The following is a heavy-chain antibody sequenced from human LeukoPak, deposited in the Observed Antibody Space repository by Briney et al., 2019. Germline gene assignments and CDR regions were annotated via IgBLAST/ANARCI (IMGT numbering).Heavy chain of an antibody. CDR1: GFTFDDYA. D-gene: IGHD1-26*01. Sequence: PGGSLRLSCAASGFTFDDYAMHWVRHAPGKGLEWVSGISWNSGSIVYADSVKGRFTISRDNAKNSLYLQTNSLRAEDTALYYCAKDTNSGSYYSAFDIWGQGTMVTVSS. V-gene: IGHV3-9*01. CDR3: AKDTNSGSYYSAFDI. CDR2: ISWNSGSI. J-gene: IGHJ3*02.